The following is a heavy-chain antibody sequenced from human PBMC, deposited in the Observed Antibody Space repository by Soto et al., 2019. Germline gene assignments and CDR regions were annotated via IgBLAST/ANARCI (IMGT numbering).Heavy chain of an antibody. CDR3: AKVRQLVGYFYYYMDV. V-gene: IGHV6-1*01. CDR2: TYYRSRWYN. J-gene: IGHJ6*03. D-gene: IGHD6-6*01. Sequence: SQTLSLTCAISGDSVSSNSAAWNWIRLSPSRGLEWLARTYYRSRWYNDYAVSVRSRITVNPDTSKNQFSLQLTSVTPEDTAVYYCAKVRQLVGYFYYYMDVWGKGTTVTVSS. CDR1: GDSVSSNSAA.